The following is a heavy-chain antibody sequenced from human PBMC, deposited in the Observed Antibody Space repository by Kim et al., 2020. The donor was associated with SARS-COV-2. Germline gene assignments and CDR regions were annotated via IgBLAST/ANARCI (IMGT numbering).Heavy chain of an antibody. J-gene: IGHJ6*02. CDR2: IYYSGST. Sequence: SETLSLTCTVSGGSISSSSYYWGWIRQPPGKGLEWIGSIYYSGSTYYNPSLKSRVTISVDTSKNQFSLKLSSVTAADTAVYYCARDPSRIAAADEPLYGMDVWGQGTTVTVSS. D-gene: IGHD6-13*01. CDR1: GGSISSSSYY. CDR3: ARDPSRIAAADEPLYGMDV. V-gene: IGHV4-39*07.